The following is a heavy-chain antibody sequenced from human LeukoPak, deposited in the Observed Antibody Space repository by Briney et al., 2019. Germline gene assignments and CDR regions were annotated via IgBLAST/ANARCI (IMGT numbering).Heavy chain of an antibody. CDR3: ARVIYYYGSGSYHNFDY. CDR1: GYTFTGYY. V-gene: IGHV1-2*02. D-gene: IGHD3-10*01. CDR2: INPNSGGT. Sequence: ASVKVSCKASGYTFTGYYMHWVRQAPGQGLEWMGWINPNSGGTNYAQKFQGRVTMTRNTSISTAYMELSSLRSEDTAVYYCARVIYYYGSGSYHNFDYWGQGTLVTVSS. J-gene: IGHJ4*02.